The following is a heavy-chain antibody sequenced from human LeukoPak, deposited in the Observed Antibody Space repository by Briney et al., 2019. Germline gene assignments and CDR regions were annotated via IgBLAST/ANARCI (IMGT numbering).Heavy chain of an antibody. CDR3: ARDSGTGRNYYYGMDV. V-gene: IGHV4-4*07. Sequence: PSETLSLTCTDSGGSISSYYWSWIRQPAGKGLGCSGRIYTGGSTNYNPSLKSRVTMSVDTSKNQFSLKLSSVTAADTAVYYCARDSGTGRNYYYGMDVWGQGTTVTVSS. CDR2: IYTGGST. CDR1: GGSISSYY. D-gene: IGHD1-26*01. J-gene: IGHJ6*02.